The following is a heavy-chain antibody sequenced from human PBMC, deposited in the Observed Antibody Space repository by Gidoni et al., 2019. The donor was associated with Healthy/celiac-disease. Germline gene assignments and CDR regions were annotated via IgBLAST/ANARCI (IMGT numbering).Heavy chain of an antibody. V-gene: IGHV3-43*01. CDR2: ISWDGGST. CDR3: AKEGYVAASYYFDY. CDR1: GFTFADYT. D-gene: IGHD5-18*01. J-gene: IGHJ4*02. Sequence: EVQLVESGGVVVQPGGSLRLSCAASGFTFADYTMHWVRQAPGKGLEWVSLISWDGGSTYYADSVKGRFTISRDNSKNSLYLQMNSLRTEDTALYYCAKEGYVAASYYFDYWGQGTLVTVSS.